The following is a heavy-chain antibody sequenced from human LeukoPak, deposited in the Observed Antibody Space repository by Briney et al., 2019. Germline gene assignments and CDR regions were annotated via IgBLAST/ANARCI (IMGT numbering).Heavy chain of an antibody. CDR1: GFTFSDYY. D-gene: IGHD2-2*01. CDR2: ISSSGSTI. J-gene: IGHJ6*02. CDR3: ASALCSSTSCYYYGMDV. V-gene: IGHV3-11*01. Sequence: GGSLRLSCAASGFTFSDYYMSWIRQAPGKGLEWVSYISSSGSTIYYADSVKGRFTISRDNAKNPLYLQMNSLRAEDTAVYYCASALCSSTSCYYYGMDVWGQGTTVTVSS.